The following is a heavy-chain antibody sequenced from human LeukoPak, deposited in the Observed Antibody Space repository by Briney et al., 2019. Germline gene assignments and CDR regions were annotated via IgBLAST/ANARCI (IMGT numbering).Heavy chain of an antibody. J-gene: IGHJ4*02. CDR2: IYPGDSDT. CDR3: ARAEGRVVWFGELLFDY. Sequence: GESLKISCQGSGYSFTSYWIGWVRQMPGKGLEWMGIIYPGDSDTRYSPSFQGQVTISADKSISTAYLQWSSLKASDTAMYYCARAEGRVVWFGELLFDYWGQGTLVTVSS. D-gene: IGHD3-10*01. CDR1: GYSFTSYW. V-gene: IGHV5-51*01.